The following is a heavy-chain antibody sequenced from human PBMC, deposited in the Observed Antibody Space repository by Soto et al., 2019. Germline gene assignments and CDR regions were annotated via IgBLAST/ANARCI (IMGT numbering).Heavy chain of an antibody. J-gene: IGHJ3*02. D-gene: IGHD1-26*01. V-gene: IGHV1-18*01. CDR1: GYPFTSYG. Sequence: HVQLLQSGAEVKKPGASVKVSCKASGYPFTSYGISWVRQDPGQGLGWIGWISAYKGNTNFAQKLQGTVTMTTDTSTSMAYMEMRSLRSDDTAVYYCARDGVGATRAFDIWGQGTMVTVSS. CDR2: ISAYKGNT. CDR3: ARDGVGATRAFDI.